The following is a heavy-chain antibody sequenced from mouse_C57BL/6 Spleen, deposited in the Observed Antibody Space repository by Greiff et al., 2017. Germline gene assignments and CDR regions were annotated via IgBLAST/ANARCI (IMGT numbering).Heavy chain of an antibody. CDR3: ARDYYGPYAMDY. CDR1: GYSITSGYY. D-gene: IGHD1-1*01. Sequence: EVKLLESGPGLVKPSQSLSLTCSVTGYSITSGYYWNWIRQFPGNKLEWMGYISYDGSNKYNPSLKNRSSITRDTSKNQFFLKLNSVTTEDTATYYCARDYYGPYAMDYWGQGTSVTVSS. V-gene: IGHV3-6*01. J-gene: IGHJ4*01. CDR2: ISYDGSN.